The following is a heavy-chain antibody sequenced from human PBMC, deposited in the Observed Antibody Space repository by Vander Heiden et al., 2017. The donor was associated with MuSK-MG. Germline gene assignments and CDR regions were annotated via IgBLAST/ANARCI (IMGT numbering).Heavy chain of an antibody. CDR1: GFTFSGYG. Sequence: QVQLVESGGGVVQPGRSLRLPCAASGFTFSGYGMHWVRQAPGKGLEWGAVIWYDGSNKYYADSVKGRFTISRDNSKNTLYLQMNSLRAEDTAVYYCARDLGIAAAGAGYWGQGTLVTVSS. V-gene: IGHV3-33*01. CDR2: IWYDGSNK. D-gene: IGHD6-13*01. CDR3: ARDLGIAAAGAGY. J-gene: IGHJ4*02.